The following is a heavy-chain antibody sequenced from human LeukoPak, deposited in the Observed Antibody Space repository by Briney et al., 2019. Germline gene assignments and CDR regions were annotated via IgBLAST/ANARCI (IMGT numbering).Heavy chain of an antibody. D-gene: IGHD1-1*01. CDR3: ARGPSLTNYYYYYYYMDV. CDR2: INHSGST. J-gene: IGHJ6*03. CDR1: GGSFSGYY. V-gene: IGHV4-34*01. Sequence: PSETLSLTCAVYGGSFSGYYWSWIRQPPGKGLEWIGEINHSGSTNYNPSLKSRVTISVDTSKNQFSLKLSSVTAADTAVYYCARGPSLTNYYYYYYYMDVWGKGTTATVSS.